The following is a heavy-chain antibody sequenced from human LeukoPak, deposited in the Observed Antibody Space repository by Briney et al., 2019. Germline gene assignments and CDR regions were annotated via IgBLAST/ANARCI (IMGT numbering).Heavy chain of an antibody. V-gene: IGHV3-23*01. Sequence: GGSLRLSCAASGFTFDDYGMSWVRQAPGKGLEWVSGISGSGGYTYYADSVKGRVTISRDNSKNTLYLQMNSLRAEDTAVYYCARDPILLWFGELDYWGQGTLVTVSS. J-gene: IGHJ4*02. D-gene: IGHD3-10*01. CDR3: ARDPILLWFGELDY. CDR1: GFTFDDYG. CDR2: ISGSGGYT.